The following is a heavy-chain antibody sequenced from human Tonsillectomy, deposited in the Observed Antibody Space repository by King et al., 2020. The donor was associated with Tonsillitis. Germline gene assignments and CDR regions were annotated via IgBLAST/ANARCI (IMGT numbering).Heavy chain of an antibody. CDR1: GFTFTSYG. Sequence: VQLVESGGGVVQPGRSLRLSCAASGFTFTSYGMHWVRQAPGKGLEWVAVISYDGSDKYYADSVKGRFTISRDNSKNTLYLQMNSLRVEDTAVYYCAKDLYYYDSSCYLDYWGQGTLVTVSS. D-gene: IGHD3-22*01. J-gene: IGHJ4*02. CDR3: AKDLYYYDSSCYLDY. V-gene: IGHV3-30*18. CDR2: ISYDGSDK.